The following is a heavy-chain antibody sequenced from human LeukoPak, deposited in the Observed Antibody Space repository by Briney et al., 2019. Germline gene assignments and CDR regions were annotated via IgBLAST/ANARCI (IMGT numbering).Heavy chain of an antibody. CDR1: EFTFSIYE. D-gene: IGHD1-26*01. J-gene: IGHJ5*02. CDR2: ISSSGNSI. V-gene: IGHV3-48*03. CDR3: ARGGSAASSNWFDA. Sequence: GGSLRLSCAASEFTFSIYEMNWVRQTPGKGLEWLSYISSSGNSIYYADSVGGRFTISRDNAKNSLYLQMNSLRVEDTAVYYCARGGSAASSNWFDAWGPGTLVTVSS.